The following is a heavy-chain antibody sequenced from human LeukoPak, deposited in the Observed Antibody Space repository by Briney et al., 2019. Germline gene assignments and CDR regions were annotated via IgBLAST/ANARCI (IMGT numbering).Heavy chain of an antibody. D-gene: IGHD2-2*01. Sequence: GESLKISCKDSGSTFTSHWIGWVRQMPGKGLELMGVIYPADSETTYSPSFQGQVTISADKSISTAYLQWSSLKASDTAMYYCATPTTGCSSTSCYLLFWGQGTLVTVSS. CDR3: ATPTTGCSSTSCYLLF. J-gene: IGHJ4*02. CDR1: GSTFTSHW. CDR2: IYPADSET. V-gene: IGHV5-51*01.